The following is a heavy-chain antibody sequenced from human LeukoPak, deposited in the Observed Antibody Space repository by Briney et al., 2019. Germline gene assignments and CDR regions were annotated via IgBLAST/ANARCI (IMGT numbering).Heavy chain of an antibody. CDR1: GYTFTGYY. CDR3: AREREWELPSFDY. Sequence: GASVKVSCKASGYTFTGYYMHWVRQAPGQGLEWMGIINPSGGSTSYAQKFQGRVTMTRDMSTSTVYMELSSLRSEDTAVYYCAREREWELPSFDYWGQGTLVTVSS. V-gene: IGHV1-46*01. CDR2: INPSGGST. J-gene: IGHJ4*02. D-gene: IGHD1-26*01.